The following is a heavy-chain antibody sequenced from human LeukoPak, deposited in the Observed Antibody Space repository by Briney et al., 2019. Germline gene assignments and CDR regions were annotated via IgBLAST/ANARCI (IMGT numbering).Heavy chain of an antibody. CDR3: ARVMGRYCSSTSCYVDY. V-gene: IGHV3-30*04. J-gene: IGHJ4*02. Sequence: GRSLRLSCAASGITFSSYAMHWVRQAPGKGLEWVAVISYDGSNKYYADSVKGRFTISRDNSKNTLYLQMNSLRAEDTAVYYCARVMGRYCSSTSCYVDYWGQGTLVTVSS. CDR1: GITFSSYA. CDR2: ISYDGSNK. D-gene: IGHD2-2*01.